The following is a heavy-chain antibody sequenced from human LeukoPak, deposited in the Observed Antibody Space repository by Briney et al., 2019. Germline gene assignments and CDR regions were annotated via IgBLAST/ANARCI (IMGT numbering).Heavy chain of an antibody. CDR2: ISGSGGST. Sequence: PGGSPRLSCAASGFTFSSYAMSWVRQAPGKGLEWVSAISGSGGSTYYADSVKGRFTISRDNSKNTLYLQMNSLRAEDTAVYYCARGSYYDFWSGYYTPIRYFDYWGQGTLVTVSS. V-gene: IGHV3-23*01. CDR3: ARGSYYDFWSGYYTPIRYFDY. CDR1: GFTFSSYA. J-gene: IGHJ4*02. D-gene: IGHD3-3*01.